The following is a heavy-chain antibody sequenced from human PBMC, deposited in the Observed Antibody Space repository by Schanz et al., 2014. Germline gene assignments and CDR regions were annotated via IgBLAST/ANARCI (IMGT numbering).Heavy chain of an antibody. CDR3: AKSKSQLPLFDY. CDR2: MSGSGSTA. CDR1: GFTFSTYA. D-gene: IGHD2-21*01. J-gene: IGHJ4*02. Sequence: EVQLVESGGGLVQPGGSLRLSCVASGFTFSTYAMSWVRQAPGKGLEWVSGMSGSGSTADYADSVKGRFIISRDLSSNPLYLQMNSLRADDTAVYYCAKSKSQLPLFDYWGQGTLVAVSS. V-gene: IGHV3-23*04.